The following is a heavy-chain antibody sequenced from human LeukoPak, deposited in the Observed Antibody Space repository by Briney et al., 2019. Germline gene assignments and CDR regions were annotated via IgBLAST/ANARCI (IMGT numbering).Heavy chain of an antibody. D-gene: IGHD6-13*01. J-gene: IGHJ4*02. CDR2: IIPILGTA. Sequence: GASVKVSCKASGGTFSSYAISWVRQAPGQGLEWMGRIIPILGTANYAQKFQGRVTITADKSTSTAYMELSSLRSEDTAVYYCADSSSWYYFDCWGQGTLVTVSS. CDR3: ADSSSWYYFDC. CDR1: GGTFSSYA. V-gene: IGHV1-69*04.